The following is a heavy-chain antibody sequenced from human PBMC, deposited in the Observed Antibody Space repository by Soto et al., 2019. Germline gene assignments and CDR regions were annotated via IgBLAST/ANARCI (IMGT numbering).Heavy chain of an antibody. CDR3: ARTPTRGASAWLDP. D-gene: IGHD1-26*01. J-gene: IGHJ5*02. Sequence: QVQLQQWGSGLLKPSETLSLTCAIYGGSFSDYYWHWIRQSPGQGLEWIGEIHLSGRVNFTPSLKSRTSLSMDTSRKQFFLTLRSVTASDTAVYFCARTPTRGASAWLDPWGRGHLVTVSS. CDR1: GGSFSDYY. CDR2: IHLSGRV. V-gene: IGHV4-34*01.